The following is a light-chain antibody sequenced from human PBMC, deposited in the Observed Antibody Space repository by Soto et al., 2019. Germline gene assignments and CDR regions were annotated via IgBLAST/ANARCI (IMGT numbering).Light chain of an antibody. J-gene: IGLJ2*01. CDR3: PAWDSGTVV. CDR1: NLGDKY. CDR2: QDT. Sequence: SYELTQPPSVSVSPGQTATISCSGDNLGDKYTSWYQQKPGQSPVMVIYQDTKRPAGIPERFSGSNSGNTATLTISGTQAMDEADFYCPAWDSGTVVFGGGTKLNVL. V-gene: IGLV3-1*01.